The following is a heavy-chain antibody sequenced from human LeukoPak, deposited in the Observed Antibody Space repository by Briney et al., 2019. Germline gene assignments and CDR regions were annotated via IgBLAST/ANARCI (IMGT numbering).Heavy chain of an antibody. CDR1: GGSISSGGYY. D-gene: IGHD1-1*01. CDR2: IYHSGST. Sequence: PSETLSLTCTVSGGSISSGGYYWSWIRQPPGKGLEWIGYIYHSGSTYYNPSLKSRVTISVDRSKNQFSLKLSSVTAADTAVYYCARDLVRLEQLEAAGDYWGQGTLVTVSS. J-gene: IGHJ4*02. V-gene: IGHV4-30-2*01. CDR3: ARDLVRLEQLEAAGDY.